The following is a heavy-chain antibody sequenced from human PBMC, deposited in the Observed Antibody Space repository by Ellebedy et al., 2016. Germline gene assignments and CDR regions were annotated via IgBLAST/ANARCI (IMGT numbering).Heavy chain of an antibody. Sequence: ASVKVSCKASGYTFTSYYMHWVRQAPGQGLEWMGIINPSGGSTSYAQKFQGRVTMTEDTSTDTAYMELSSLRSEDTAVYYCATYYYDILTGYFRQFDYWGQGTLVTVSS. J-gene: IGHJ4*02. CDR1: GYTFTSYY. D-gene: IGHD3-9*01. V-gene: IGHV1-46*01. CDR2: INPSGGST. CDR3: ATYYYDILTGYFRQFDY.